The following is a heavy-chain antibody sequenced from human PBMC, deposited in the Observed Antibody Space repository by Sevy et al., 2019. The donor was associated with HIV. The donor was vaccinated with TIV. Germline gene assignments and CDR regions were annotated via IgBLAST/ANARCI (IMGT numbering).Heavy chain of an antibody. D-gene: IGHD1-26*01. CDR1: GGSISSGGYY. J-gene: IGHJ4*02. Sequence: SETLSLTCTVSGGSISSGGYYWSWIRQHPGKGLEWIGYIYYSGSTYYNPSLKSRVTISVDPSKNQFSLKLSSVTAADTAVYYCARGGANGYYFDYWGQGTLVTVSS. CDR3: ARGGANGYYFDY. V-gene: IGHV4-31*03. CDR2: IYYSGST.